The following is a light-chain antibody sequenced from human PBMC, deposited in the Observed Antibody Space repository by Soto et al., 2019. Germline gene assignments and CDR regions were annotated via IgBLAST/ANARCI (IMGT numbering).Light chain of an antibody. Sequence: EIVLTQSPGTLSLSPGERATLSCRASQRVSSSYLAWYQQKLGQAPRLLIYGASSRATGIPDRFSGSGSGTDFILTIARLEPEDFAVYYCQQYATSPYTFGGGTKVETK. V-gene: IGKV3-20*01. CDR1: QRVSSSY. CDR2: GAS. J-gene: IGKJ4*01. CDR3: QQYATSPYT.